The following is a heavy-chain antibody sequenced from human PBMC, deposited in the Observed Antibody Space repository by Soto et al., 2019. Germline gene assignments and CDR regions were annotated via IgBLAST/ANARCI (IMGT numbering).Heavy chain of an antibody. CDR3: ARGTGAAGGQEDY. Sequence: SETLSLTCAVYGGSFSGYYWSWIRQPPGKGLEWIGEINHSGSTNYNPSLKSRVTISVDTSKNQFSLKLSSVTAADTAVYYCARGTGAAGGQEDYWGQGTLVTVSS. V-gene: IGHV4-34*01. J-gene: IGHJ4*02. D-gene: IGHD6-25*01. CDR2: INHSGST. CDR1: GGSFSGYY.